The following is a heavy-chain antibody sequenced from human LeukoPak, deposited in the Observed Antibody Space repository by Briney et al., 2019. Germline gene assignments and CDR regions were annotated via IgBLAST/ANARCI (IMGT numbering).Heavy chain of an antibody. CDR2: ISSSSNTI. CDR1: GFTFSSFS. J-gene: IGHJ4*02. V-gene: IGHV3-48*02. D-gene: IGHD2-8*02. CDR3: ARGGNTGFDY. Sequence: PGGSLRLSCAASGFTFSSFSMNWVRQAPGKGLEWVSYISSSSNTIYYADSVKGRFTISRDNAKNSLYLHMNSLRDEDTAVSYCARGGNTGFDYWGQGTLVTVSS.